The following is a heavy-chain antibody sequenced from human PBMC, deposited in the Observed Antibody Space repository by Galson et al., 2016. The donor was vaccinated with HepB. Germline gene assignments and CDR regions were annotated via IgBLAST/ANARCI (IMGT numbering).Heavy chain of an antibody. CDR3: ARDTRPYSNLRHGMDV. CDR2: ISYDGSNK. D-gene: IGHD4-11*01. Sequence: SLRLSCAASEFTFSYYAMYWVRQAPGKGLEWVAVISYDGSNKYYADSVKGRFTISRDNSKNTLYLQMNSLRAEDTALYYCARDTRPYSNLRHGMDVWGQGTTVTVSS. CDR1: EFTFSYYA. J-gene: IGHJ6*02. V-gene: IGHV3-30-3*01.